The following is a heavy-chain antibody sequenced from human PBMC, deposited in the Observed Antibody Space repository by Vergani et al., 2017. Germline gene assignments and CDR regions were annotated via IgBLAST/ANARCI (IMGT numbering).Heavy chain of an antibody. J-gene: IGHJ3*02. CDR1: GFTFSDHY. V-gene: IGHV3-72*01. CDR2: TRNKANSYTT. D-gene: IGHD3-10*01. Sequence: VQLVESGGGLVQPGGSLRLSCAASGFTFSDHYMDWVRQAPGKGLEWVGRTRNKANSYTTEYAASVKGRFTISRDDSKNSLYLQMNSLKTEDTAVYYCARVSWGGSGSYRDAFDIWGQGTMVTVSS. CDR3: ARVSWGGSGSYRDAFDI.